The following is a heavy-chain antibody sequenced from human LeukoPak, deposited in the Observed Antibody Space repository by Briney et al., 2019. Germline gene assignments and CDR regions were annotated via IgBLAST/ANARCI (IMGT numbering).Heavy chain of an antibody. V-gene: IGHV3-23*01. CDR1: GFTFSTYG. CDR2: ISGSGDST. CDR3: ASDSSGLQFDY. Sequence: GGSLRLSCAASGFTFSTYGMNWVRQAPGKGLVWVSSISGSGDSTYYADSVKGRFTISRDNSKNTLYLQMNSLRAEDTAVYYCASDSSGLQFDYWGQGTLVTVSS. D-gene: IGHD3-22*01. J-gene: IGHJ4*02.